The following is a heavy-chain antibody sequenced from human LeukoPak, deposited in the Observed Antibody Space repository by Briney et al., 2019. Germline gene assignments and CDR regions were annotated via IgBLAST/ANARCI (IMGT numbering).Heavy chain of an antibody. Sequence: ASVKVSCKTSGYTFTNYYMHWVRQAPGQGLEWMGWINPSSGGTNYAQRFQGRVTMTRDTSISTTYMELRSLRSDDTAVYYCARREITMVRGVRYWGQGTLVTVSS. J-gene: IGHJ4*02. CDR3: ARREITMVRGVRY. CDR1: GYTFTNYY. CDR2: INPSSGGT. V-gene: IGHV1-2*02. D-gene: IGHD3-10*01.